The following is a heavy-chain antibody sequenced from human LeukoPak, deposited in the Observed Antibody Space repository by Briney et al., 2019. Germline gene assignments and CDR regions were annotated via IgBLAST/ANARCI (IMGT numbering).Heavy chain of an antibody. V-gene: IGHV4-59*01. D-gene: IGHD1-1*01. CDR2: IYYSGST. J-gene: IGHJ5*02. CDR3: ARGYNSLFDP. Sequence: PSETLSLTCTVSGGSISSYYWSWIRQPPGKGLEWIGYIYYSGSTNYNPSLKSRVTISVDTSKNQFSLKLSSATAADTAVYYCARGYNSLFDPWGQGTLVTVSS. CDR1: GGSISSYY.